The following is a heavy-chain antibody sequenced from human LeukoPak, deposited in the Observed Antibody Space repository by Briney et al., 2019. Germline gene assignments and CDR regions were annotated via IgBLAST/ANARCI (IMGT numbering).Heavy chain of an antibody. CDR2: IYTTGST. J-gene: IGHJ4*02. CDR1: GGFISSYY. V-gene: IGHV4-4*07. CDR3: ATRIGGGSSYYFDY. D-gene: IGHD6-6*01. Sequence: SETLSLTCTVSGGFISSYYWSWIRQPAGKGLEWIGRIYTTGSTNYNPSLKSRVSMSVDTSKNQFSLKLSSVTAADTAVYYCATRIGGGSSYYFDYWGQGTLVTVSS.